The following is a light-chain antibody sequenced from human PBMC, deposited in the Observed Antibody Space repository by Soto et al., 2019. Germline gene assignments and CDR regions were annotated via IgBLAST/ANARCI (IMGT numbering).Light chain of an antibody. CDR1: SSNIGAGYD. V-gene: IGLV1-40*03. J-gene: IGLJ1*01. Sequence: ALTQSPSVSGAPGQRVTLSCTGSSSNIGAGYDVHWYQQLPGAAPKLLIYDNNNRPSGVPDRFSGSKSGASASLAITGPQAEDEADYSCKSYDNRLSGYVFGTGTKVTVL. CDR2: DNN. CDR3: KSYDNRLSGYV.